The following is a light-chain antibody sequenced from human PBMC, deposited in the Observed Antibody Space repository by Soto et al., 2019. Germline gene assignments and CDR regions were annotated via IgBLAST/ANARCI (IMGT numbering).Light chain of an antibody. J-gene: IGKJ4*01. Sequence: DIQMTQSPSTLSASVGDRVTITCRASQSISSWLAWYQQKPGKAPKLLIYKASSLESGVPSRFSGSGSGTEFTLTISILQPDDFATYYCQQYNSSLLTFGGGTKVEIK. CDR1: QSISSW. CDR2: KAS. CDR3: QQYNSSLLT. V-gene: IGKV1-5*03.